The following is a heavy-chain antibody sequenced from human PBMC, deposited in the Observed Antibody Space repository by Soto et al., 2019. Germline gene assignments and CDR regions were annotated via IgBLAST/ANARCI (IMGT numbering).Heavy chain of an antibody. CDR3: ASTKYDSSAYYYWYLGL. CDR1: EDTFRNYS. J-gene: IGHJ2*01. Sequence: QVELVQSGAEVKKPGSSVKVSCQASEDTFRNYSISWARQAPGQGLEWMGGIIPIFGTANYAQKFQSRVTVTADTSANTVYLELSSLRSEDTAVYYCASTKYDSSAYYYWYLGLWGRGTLVIVSS. V-gene: IGHV1-69*06. CDR2: IIPIFGTA. D-gene: IGHD3-22*01.